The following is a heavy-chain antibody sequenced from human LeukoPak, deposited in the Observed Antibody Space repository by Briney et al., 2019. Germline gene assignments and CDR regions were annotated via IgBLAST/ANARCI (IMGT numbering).Heavy chain of an antibody. Sequence: GGSLRLSCAASGFTFSSYWMSWVRQAPGKGLEWVANIKQDGSEKYYVDSVKGRFTISRDNAKNSLYLQMNSLRAEDTAVYYCARGGYDFWSGYYRGHNANWFDPWGQGTLVTVSS. CDR1: GFTFSSYW. V-gene: IGHV3-7*01. CDR3: ARGGYDFWSGYYRGHNANWFDP. D-gene: IGHD3-3*01. J-gene: IGHJ5*02. CDR2: IKQDGSEK.